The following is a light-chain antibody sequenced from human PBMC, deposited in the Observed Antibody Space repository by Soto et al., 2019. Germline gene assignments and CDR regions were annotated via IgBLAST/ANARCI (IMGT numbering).Light chain of an antibody. J-gene: IGKJ2*01. Sequence: DIPMTQSPSSLSASVGDRVTITCQASQDISNYLNWYQQKPGKAPKLLIYDASNLETGFPSRFSGSGSGTDFTFTISSLQPEDIATYYCQQYDNLPPYTFGQGTKLEIK. CDR2: DAS. CDR3: QQYDNLPPYT. V-gene: IGKV1-33*01. CDR1: QDISNY.